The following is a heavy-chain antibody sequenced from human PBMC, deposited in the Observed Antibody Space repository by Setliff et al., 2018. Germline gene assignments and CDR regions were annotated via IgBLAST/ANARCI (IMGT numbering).Heavy chain of an antibody. CDR2: IYAGNSQI. D-gene: IGHD1-1*01. CDR1: GYTFSLSW. J-gene: IGHJ3*01. V-gene: IGHV5-51*01. Sequence: GESLKISCKDSGYTFSLSWIGWVRQMPGKGLDWMGIIYAGNSQIKYGPSFQGQFTISVDKSISTAYLQWSSLKASDTAMYYCARPSACWTKPFDVWGQGTMVTVTS. CDR3: ARPSACWTKPFDV.